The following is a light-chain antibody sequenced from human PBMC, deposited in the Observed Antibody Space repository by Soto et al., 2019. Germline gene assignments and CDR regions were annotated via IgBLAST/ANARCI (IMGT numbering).Light chain of an antibody. CDR1: QGISSY. CDR2: TAS. J-gene: IGKJ5*01. V-gene: IGKV1-9*01. Sequence: DIHMTQSPSTLSASLGDRVTITFRASQGISSYLAWYQQKPGKAPKLLIYTASTLQSGVPSRFSGSESGTDFTLTISSLQPEDFATYYCQQLNSYPITFGQGTRLEIK. CDR3: QQLNSYPIT.